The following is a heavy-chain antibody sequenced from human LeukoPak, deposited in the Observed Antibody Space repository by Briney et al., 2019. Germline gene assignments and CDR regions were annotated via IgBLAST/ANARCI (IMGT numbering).Heavy chain of an antibody. CDR1: GFTFSSYW. J-gene: IGHJ4*02. D-gene: IGHD7-27*01. Sequence: PGGSLRLSCAASGFTFSSYWMHWVRQAPGKGLVWVSRINSDGSGTNYADSVKGRFTISRDNATNTLYLQVKSLRAEDTAVYYCARGPSGWGSLDSWGQGTLVTVSS. CDR2: INSDGSGT. V-gene: IGHV3-74*01. CDR3: ARGPSGWGSLDS.